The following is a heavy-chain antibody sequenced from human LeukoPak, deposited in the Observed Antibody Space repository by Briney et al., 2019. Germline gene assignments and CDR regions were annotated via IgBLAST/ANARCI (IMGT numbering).Heavy chain of an antibody. CDR3: ARDLTHYYDSSGYYEPFDY. D-gene: IGHD3-22*01. CDR2: ISAYNGNT. CDR1: GYTFTSYG. Sequence: ASVKVSCKASGYTFTSYGISWVRQAPGQGLEWMGWISAYNGNTNYAQKLQGRVTMTTDTSTSTAYMELRSLRSDDTAVYYCARDLTHYYDSSGYYEPFDYWGQGTLVTVSS. V-gene: IGHV1-18*01. J-gene: IGHJ4*02.